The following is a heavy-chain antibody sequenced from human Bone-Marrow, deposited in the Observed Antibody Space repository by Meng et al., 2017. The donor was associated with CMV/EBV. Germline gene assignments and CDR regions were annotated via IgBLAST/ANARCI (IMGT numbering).Heavy chain of an antibody. J-gene: IGHJ6*02. CDR3: ARPLYYYDSSGYYHRRYYGMDV. CDR1: GSTFSPYW. Sequence: GESLKISCTFSGSTFSPYWMSWVRQAPGKGLEWVANRKEDGSETYYVDSVKGRFTISTDSAKNSLYLQMNSLRAEDTAVYYCARPLYYYDSSGYYHRRYYGMDVWGQGTTVTVSS. CDR2: RKEDGSET. D-gene: IGHD3-22*01. V-gene: IGHV3-7*01.